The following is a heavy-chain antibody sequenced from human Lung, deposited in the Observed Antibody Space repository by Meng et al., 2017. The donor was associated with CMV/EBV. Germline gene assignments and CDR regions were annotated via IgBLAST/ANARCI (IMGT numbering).Heavy chain of an antibody. D-gene: IGHD3-3*01. V-gene: IGHV3-30*02. CDR2: IRYDGSNK. CDR1: GFTFSSYG. J-gene: IGHJ6*02. Sequence: LTXAAPGFTFSSYGMHWVRQAPGKGLEWVAFIRYDGSNKYYADSVKGRFTISRDNSKNTLYLQMNSLRAEDTAVYYCAKKYYDFWSGYYGDYYYYGMDVXGQGXTVTVSS. CDR3: AKKYYDFWSGYYGDYYYYGMDV.